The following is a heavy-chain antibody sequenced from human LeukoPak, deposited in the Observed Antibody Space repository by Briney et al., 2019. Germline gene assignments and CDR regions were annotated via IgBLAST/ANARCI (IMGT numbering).Heavy chain of an antibody. CDR2: INPNSGGT. CDR3: ARVSEYYYFDY. V-gene: IGHV1-2*02. Sequence: ASVRVSCKASGYTFTGYFMHWMRQAPGQGPEWMGWINPNSGGTNYAQKFQGRVIMTRDTYISTAYMELSRLTSDDTAVYYCARVSEYYYFDYWGQGTLVTVSS. J-gene: IGHJ4*02. D-gene: IGHD2/OR15-2a*01. CDR1: GYTFTGYF.